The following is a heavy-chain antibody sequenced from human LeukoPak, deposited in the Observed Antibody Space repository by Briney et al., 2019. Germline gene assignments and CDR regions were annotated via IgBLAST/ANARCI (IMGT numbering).Heavy chain of an antibody. CDR1: GNYW. CDR3: VSSYETY. V-gene: IGHV3-74*01. CDR2: INSDGSWT. Sequence: PGGSLRLSCAASGNYWMHWVRQAPGKGLVWVSHINSDGSWTSYADSVKGRFTISKDNAKNTVYLQMNSLRAGDTAVYYCVSSYETYWGRGTLVTVSS. D-gene: IGHD3-22*01. J-gene: IGHJ4*02.